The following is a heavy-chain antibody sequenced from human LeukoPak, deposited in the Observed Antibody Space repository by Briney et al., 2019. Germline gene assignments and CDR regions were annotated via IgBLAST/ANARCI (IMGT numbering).Heavy chain of an antibody. CDR3: AARQWLVDY. V-gene: IGHV4-34*01. J-gene: IGHJ4*02. CDR1: GGSFSGYY. Sequence: PSETLSLTCAVYGGSFSGYYWSWIRQPPGKGLEWIGEINHSGSTNYNPSLNTRVTISVDTSKNQFSLKLSSVAAADTAGYYCAARQWLVDYWGQGTLVTVSS. D-gene: IGHD6-19*01. CDR2: INHSGST.